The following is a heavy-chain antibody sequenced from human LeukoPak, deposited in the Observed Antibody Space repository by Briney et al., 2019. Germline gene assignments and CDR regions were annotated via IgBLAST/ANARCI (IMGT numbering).Heavy chain of an antibody. J-gene: IGHJ6*03. V-gene: IGHV1-2*02. D-gene: IGHD3-10*02. CDR3: ARGGCSAAGGPHDSYYYYYMDV. CDR2: INPNSGGT. Sequence: ASVKVSCKASGYTFTGYYMHWVRQAPGQGLEWMGWINPNSGGTNYAQKFQGRVTMTRDTSISTAYMELSRLRSDDTAVYYCARGGCSAAGGPHDSYYYYYMDVWGKGTTVTVSS. CDR1: GYTFTGYY.